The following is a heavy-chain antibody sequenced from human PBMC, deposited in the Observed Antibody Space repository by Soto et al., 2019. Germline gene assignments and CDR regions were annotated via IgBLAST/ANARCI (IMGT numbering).Heavy chain of an antibody. Sequence: SETLSLTCAVYGGSFSGYYWSWIRQPPGKGLEWIGEINHSGSTNYNPSLKSRVTISVDTSKNQFSLKLSSVTAADTAVYYCARGNDETTVTKFDYWGQGTLVT. D-gene: IGHD4-17*01. V-gene: IGHV4-34*01. J-gene: IGHJ4*02. CDR1: GGSFSGYY. CDR2: INHSGST. CDR3: ARGNDETTVTKFDY.